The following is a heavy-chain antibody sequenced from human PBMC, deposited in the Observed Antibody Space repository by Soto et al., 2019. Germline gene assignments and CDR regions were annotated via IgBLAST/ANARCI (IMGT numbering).Heavy chain of an antibody. CDR3: ARVLSAVKRLEAFKYYRMDI. Sequence: QVQLMQSGAEVRKPGSSVTVSCKASGGTFSSNPISWVRQAPGQGLEWMGGIIPIFATPHYPWRFVDRLTLTADRSTHTAFVEMTSLTSEDTAIYYCARVLSAVKRLEAFKYYRMDIWGKGTTVTVS. D-gene: IGHD4-17*01. CDR1: GGTFSSNP. V-gene: IGHV1-69*06. J-gene: IGHJ6*04. CDR2: IIPIFATP.